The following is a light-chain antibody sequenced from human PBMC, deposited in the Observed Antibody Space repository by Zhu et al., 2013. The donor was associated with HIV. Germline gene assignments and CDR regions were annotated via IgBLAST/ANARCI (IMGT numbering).Light chain of an antibody. CDR2: GSS. CDR3: QQFNNYPLT. J-gene: IGKJ4*01. Sequence: EIVLTQSPATLSLSPGERATLSCRASQSVSSNLAWYQQKPGQAPRLLIYGSSTRATGIPDRFSGSGSGTEFTLTISSLQSEDFATYYCQQFNNYPLTFGGGTKVEIK. CDR1: QSVSSN. V-gene: IGKV3-15*01.